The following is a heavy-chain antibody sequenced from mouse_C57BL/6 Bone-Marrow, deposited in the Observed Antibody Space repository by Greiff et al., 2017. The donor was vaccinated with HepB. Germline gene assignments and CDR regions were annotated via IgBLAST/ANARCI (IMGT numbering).Heavy chain of an antibody. D-gene: IGHD4-1*01. CDR2: ISSGGSYT. CDR1: GFTFSSYG. J-gene: IGHJ4*01. V-gene: IGHV5-6*01. CDR3: ASLTGSYAMDY. Sequence: EVHLVESGGDLVKPGGSLKLSCAASGFTFSSYGMSWVRQTPDKRLEWVATISSGGSYTYYPDSVKGRFTISRDNAKNTLYLQMSSLKSEDTAMYYCASLTGSYAMDYWGQGTSVTVSS.